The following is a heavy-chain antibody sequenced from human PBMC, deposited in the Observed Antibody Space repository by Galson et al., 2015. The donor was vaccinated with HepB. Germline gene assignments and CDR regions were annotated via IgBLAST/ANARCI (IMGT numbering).Heavy chain of an antibody. CDR1: GFTFSSYG. Sequence: SLRLSCAASGFTFSSYGMHWVRQAPGKGLEWVTVISYDGSNKYYADSVKGRFTISRDNSKNTLYLQMNSLRAEDTAVYYCAKVGDDFWSGYSYRDKTGVFDYWGQGTLVTVSS. D-gene: IGHD3-3*01. CDR3: AKVGDDFWSGYSYRDKTGVFDY. CDR2: ISYDGSNK. J-gene: IGHJ4*02. V-gene: IGHV3-30*18.